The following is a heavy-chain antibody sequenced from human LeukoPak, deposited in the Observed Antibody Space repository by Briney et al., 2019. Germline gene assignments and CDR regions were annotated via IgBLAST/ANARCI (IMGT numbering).Heavy chain of an antibody. V-gene: IGHV1-2*02. J-gene: IGHJ3*02. CDR1: GYTFTGYY. CDR2: INPNSSGT. Sequence: SVTDSCKASGYTFTGYYMHWVRQAPGQGREWMGWINPNSSGTNDVQVFQGRVTMTRDTSISTAYMEPSRLRADGTAVYCCASVFSSSWFDAFDIWVQGTMVTVCS. D-gene: IGHD6-13*01. CDR3: ASVFSSSWFDAFDI.